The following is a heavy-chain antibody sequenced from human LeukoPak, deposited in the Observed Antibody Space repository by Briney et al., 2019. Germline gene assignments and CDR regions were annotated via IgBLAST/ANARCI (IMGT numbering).Heavy chain of an antibody. CDR3: AREGVGVSGGFDY. V-gene: IGHV4-31*03. D-gene: IGHD2-15*01. CDR2: IYYSGGT. CDR1: GGSITSGGSY. J-gene: IGHJ4*02. Sequence: PSETLSLTCTVSGGSITSGGSYWRWIRQHPGKGLEWIGYIYYSGGTYYNPSLESRLTISLDTSKNQFSLKLSSVTAADTAMYYCAREGVGVSGGFDYWGQGTLVTVSS.